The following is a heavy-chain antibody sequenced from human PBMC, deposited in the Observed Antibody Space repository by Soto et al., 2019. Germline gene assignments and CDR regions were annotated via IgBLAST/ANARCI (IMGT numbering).Heavy chain of an antibody. CDR2: ISAYNGNT. CDR1: GYTFTSFG. V-gene: IGHV1-18*01. Sequence: QVQLVQSGGEVKKPGASVKVSCKATGYTFTSFGISWVRQAPGQGLEWMGWISAYNGNTNYAQKLQGRVTMTTDTSTSSAYMELRSLTSDDTAVYYCARDRSMYYGMDVWGQGTTVTVSS. D-gene: IGHD2-8*01. CDR3: ARDRSMYYGMDV. J-gene: IGHJ6*02.